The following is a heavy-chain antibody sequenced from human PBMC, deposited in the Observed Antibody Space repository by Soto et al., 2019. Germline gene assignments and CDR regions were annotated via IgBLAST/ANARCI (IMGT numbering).Heavy chain of an antibody. V-gene: IGHV3-7*01. CDR2: IKQDGGEK. CDR1: GFTFSGYW. CDR3: ARDRWWLVQ. J-gene: IGHJ4*02. D-gene: IGHD6-19*01. Sequence: EVQLVESGGGLVQPGGSLRLSCAASGFTFSGYWMNWVRQAPGKGLEWVANIKQDGGEKYYVDSVKGRFTISRDNAKNSLYLQMNSLRAEDKAVYYCARDRWWLVQWGQGTLVTVSS.